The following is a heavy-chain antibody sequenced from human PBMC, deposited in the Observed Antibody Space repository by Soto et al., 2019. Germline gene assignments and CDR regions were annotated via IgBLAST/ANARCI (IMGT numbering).Heavy chain of an antibody. Sequence: QVQLVQSGAEVKKPGASVKVSCKASGYTFTGYYMHWVRQAPRQGLEWMGWINPNSGDTNYAQKFQGRVTMSGDTSIITAYMELSRLRYDDTAVYYCARGWNIVAAVTNNWFDPWGQGTLVTVSS. J-gene: IGHJ5*02. D-gene: IGHD1-26*01. CDR3: ARGWNIVAAVTNNWFDP. CDR2: INPNSGDT. V-gene: IGHV1-2*02. CDR1: GYTFTGYY.